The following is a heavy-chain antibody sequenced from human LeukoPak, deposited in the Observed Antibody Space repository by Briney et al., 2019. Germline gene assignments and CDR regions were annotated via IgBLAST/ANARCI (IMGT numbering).Heavy chain of an antibody. V-gene: IGHV4-59*11. CDR3: ATIKHGQIFGYFDF. CDR1: GASISSHY. D-gene: IGHD3-16*01. Sequence: SETLSLTCTVSGASISSHYWSWLRQPPGKGLEWIGYVIDSVRTKDNPSLQSRLTPSADTSKNEFSLRLSSVTAADTAVYYCATIKHGQIFGYFDFWGQGIKVTVSS. CDR2: VIDSVRT. J-gene: IGHJ4*02.